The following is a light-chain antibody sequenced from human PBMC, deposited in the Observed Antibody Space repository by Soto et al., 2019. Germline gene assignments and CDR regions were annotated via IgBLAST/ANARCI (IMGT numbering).Light chain of an antibody. V-gene: IGKV3-15*01. CDR1: QSVSSN. CDR2: GAS. Sequence: EIVMTQSPATLSVSPGERATLSCRASQSVSSNLAWYQQKPGQAPRLLIYGASTRTTGIPARFSGSGSGTEFTLTISSLQAEDFSVYSCQQYNNWPTTFGQGTKMEIK. CDR3: QQYNNWPTT. J-gene: IGKJ1*01.